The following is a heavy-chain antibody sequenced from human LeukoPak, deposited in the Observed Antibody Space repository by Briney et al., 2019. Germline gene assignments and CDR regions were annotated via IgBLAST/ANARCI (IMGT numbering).Heavy chain of an antibody. CDR1: GFTFSNYA. D-gene: IGHD1-26*01. V-gene: IGHV3-74*01. CDR3: ATPRGSGSYLAFDY. Sequence: GSLRLSCEASGFTFSNYAMTWVRQAPGKGLVWVSRINSDGSSTSYADSVKGRFTISRDNAKNTLYLQMNSLRAEDTAVYYCATPRGSGSYLAFDYWGQGTLVTVSS. J-gene: IGHJ4*02. CDR2: INSDGSST.